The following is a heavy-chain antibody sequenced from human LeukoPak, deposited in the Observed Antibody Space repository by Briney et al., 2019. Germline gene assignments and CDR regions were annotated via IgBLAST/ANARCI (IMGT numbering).Heavy chain of an antibody. D-gene: IGHD6-13*01. J-gene: IGHJ4*02. CDR3: AKGTAAGSGGHSDY. V-gene: IGHV3-9*01. Sequence: PGRSLRLSCAASGFTFDDYAMHWVRQAPGKGLEWVSGITWNSGSIGYADSVKGRFTISRDNAKSSLYLQMNSLRAEDTALYYCAKGTAAGSGGHSDYWGQGALVTVSS. CDR2: ITWNSGSI. CDR1: GFTFDDYA.